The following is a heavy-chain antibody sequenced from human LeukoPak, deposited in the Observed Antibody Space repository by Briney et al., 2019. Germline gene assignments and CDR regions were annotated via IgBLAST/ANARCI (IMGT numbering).Heavy chain of an antibody. V-gene: IGHV3-23*01. D-gene: IGHD3-3*01. CDR3: AKDRLRFLEWFYYFDY. Sequence: GGSLRLSCAASGFTFSSYAMSWVRQAPGKGLERVSAISGSGGSTYYADSVNGRFAISRDNSKNTRYLPMNTLRADDTAVYYCAKDRLRFLEWFYYFDYWGQGTLVTVSS. CDR1: GFTFSSYA. CDR2: ISGSGGST. J-gene: IGHJ4*02.